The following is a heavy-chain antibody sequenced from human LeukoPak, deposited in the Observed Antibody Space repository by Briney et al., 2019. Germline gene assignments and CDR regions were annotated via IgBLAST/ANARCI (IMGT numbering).Heavy chain of an antibody. Sequence: GGSLRLSCAASGFTFSTYAMTWVRQAPGKGLGWVSAISDTGGSTYYADSVKGRFTVSRDNSKNTLYLQMSSLRAEDTAVYYCAKDASGWLQLDYYFDYWGQGTLVTVSS. D-gene: IGHD6-19*01. V-gene: IGHV3-23*01. CDR3: AKDASGWLQLDYYFDY. CDR1: GFTFSTYA. CDR2: ISDTGGST. J-gene: IGHJ4*02.